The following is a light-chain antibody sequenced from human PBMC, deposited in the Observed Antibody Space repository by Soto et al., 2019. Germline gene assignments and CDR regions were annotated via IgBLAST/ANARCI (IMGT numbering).Light chain of an antibody. Sequence: DIVLTQSPGTLSLSPGERATLYCRASQSVSSNHLAWYQQKPGQAPRLLIYGGSSRATGIPARFSGSGSGTDFTLTISSLEPEDFAVYYCHQYGSSPRTFGQGTKVDIK. CDR1: QSVSSNH. J-gene: IGKJ1*01. CDR2: GGS. CDR3: HQYGSSPRT. V-gene: IGKV3-20*01.